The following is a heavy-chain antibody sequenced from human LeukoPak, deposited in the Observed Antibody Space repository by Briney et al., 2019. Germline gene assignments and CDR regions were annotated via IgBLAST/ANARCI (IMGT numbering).Heavy chain of an antibody. CDR1: GYTFTGYY. V-gene: IGHV1-2*06. D-gene: IGHD5-18*01. J-gene: IGHJ4*02. CDR2: INPISGGT. CDR3: ARVGSAMVEWGVSYFDY. Sequence: ASVKVSCKASGYTFTGYYMHLVRQAPGRGLEWMGRINPISGGTNYAQKFQGRVTMTRDTSISTAYMELSRLRSDDTAVYYCARVGSAMVEWGVSYFDYWGQGTLVTVSS.